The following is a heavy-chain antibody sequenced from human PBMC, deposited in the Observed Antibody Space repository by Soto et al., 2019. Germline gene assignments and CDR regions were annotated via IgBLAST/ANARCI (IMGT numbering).Heavy chain of an antibody. D-gene: IGHD5-12*01. J-gene: IGHJ6*02. V-gene: IGHV3-30*18. CDR2: SSYDGDNE. CDR1: AFTFSSYG. CDR3: AKDRAGREMALAQATYYYYYGLDV. Sequence: GGSLRLSCAGSAFTFSSYGLHWIRQAPGQGLEWVAVSSYDGDNEYYADSVKGRFTISRDNSKNTLYLQMNSLRLEDTAVYYCAKDRAGREMALAQATYYYYYGLDVWGQGTTVTVSS.